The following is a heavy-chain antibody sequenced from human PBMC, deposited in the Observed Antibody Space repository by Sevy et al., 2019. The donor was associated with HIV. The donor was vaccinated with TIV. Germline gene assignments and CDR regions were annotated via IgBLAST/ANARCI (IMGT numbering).Heavy chain of an antibody. CDR1: GFTFSSYS. CDR2: ISSSSSYI. V-gene: IGHV3-21*01. CDR3: ARDGGSGSPMYYFDY. J-gene: IGHJ4*02. Sequence: GGSLRLSCAASGFTFSSYSMNWVRQAPGKGLEWVSSISSSSSYIYYADSVKGRFTISRVNAKNSLYLQMNSLRAEDTAVYYCARDGGSGSPMYYFDYWGQGTLVTVSS. D-gene: IGHD3-10*01.